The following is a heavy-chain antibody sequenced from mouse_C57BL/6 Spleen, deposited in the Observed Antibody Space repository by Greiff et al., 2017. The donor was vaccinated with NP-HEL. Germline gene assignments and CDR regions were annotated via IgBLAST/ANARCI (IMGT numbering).Heavy chain of an antibody. Sequence: EVQLVESGGGLVKPGGSLKLSCAASGFTFSSYAMSWVRQTPEKRLEWVATISDGGSYTYYPDNVKGRFTISRDNAKNNLYLQMSHLKSEDTAMYYCARDLGSYFDYWGQGTTLTVSS. J-gene: IGHJ2*01. CDR1: GFTFSSYA. CDR2: ISDGGSYT. V-gene: IGHV5-4*01. D-gene: IGHD3-1*01. CDR3: ARDLGSYFDY.